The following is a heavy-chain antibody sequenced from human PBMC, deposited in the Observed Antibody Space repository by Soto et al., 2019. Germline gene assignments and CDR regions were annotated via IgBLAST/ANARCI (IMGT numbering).Heavy chain of an antibody. V-gene: IGHV3-15*07. CDR3: WVWNRPSDY. CDR1: GFTLSNVW. Sequence: EVQLVESGGDLVKPGGSLRLSCAAPGFTLSNVWMHWVRQAPGKGLEWVGRINRRTDGGTTDYAAPVKGRFTISRDDSENTLYLQMNSLKIEDTGMYYCWVWNRPSDYWGQGTLVTVSS. J-gene: IGHJ4*02. CDR2: INRRTDGGTT. D-gene: IGHD1-1*01.